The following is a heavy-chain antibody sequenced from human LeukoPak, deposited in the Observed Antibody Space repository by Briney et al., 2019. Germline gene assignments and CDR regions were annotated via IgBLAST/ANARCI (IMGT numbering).Heavy chain of an antibody. CDR3: ARVDTAMAFDY. J-gene: IGHJ4*02. CDR1: GFTFSSYA. CDR2: ISYDGSNK. V-gene: IGHV3-30*04. D-gene: IGHD5-18*01. Sequence: PGGSLRLSCAASGFTFSSYAMHWVRQVPGKGLEWVAVISYDGSNKYYADSVKGRFTISRDNSKNTLYLQMNSLRAEDTAVYYCARVDTAMAFDYWGQGTLVTVSS.